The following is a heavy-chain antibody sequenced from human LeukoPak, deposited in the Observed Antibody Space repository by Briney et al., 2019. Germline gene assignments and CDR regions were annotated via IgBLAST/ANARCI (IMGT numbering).Heavy chain of an antibody. CDR1: GFTFSSYG. Sequence: PGGSLRLSCAASGFTFSSYGMHWVRQAPGKGLEWVAVIWYDGSNKYYADSVKGRFTTSRDNSKNTLYLQMNSLRAEDTAVYYCARSLRSSGSYYKDAFDIWGQGTMVTVSS. CDR2: IWYDGSNK. J-gene: IGHJ3*02. CDR3: ARSLRSSGSYYKDAFDI. V-gene: IGHV3-33*01. D-gene: IGHD3-10*01.